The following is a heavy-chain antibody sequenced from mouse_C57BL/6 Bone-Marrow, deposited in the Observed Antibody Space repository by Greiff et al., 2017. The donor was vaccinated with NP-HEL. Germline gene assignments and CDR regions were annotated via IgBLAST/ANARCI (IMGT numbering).Heavy chain of an antibody. Sequence: VQLQQSGAELVKPGASVKMSCKASGYTFTSYWITWVKPRPGQGLEWIGDIYPGSGSTNYNEKFKSKATLTVDTSSSPAYMQLSSLTSEDSAVYYCARGGIYYGNYFYWDFDVWGTGTTVTVAS. CDR2: IYPGSGST. J-gene: IGHJ1*03. D-gene: IGHD2-1*01. CDR3: ARGGIYYGNYFYWDFDV. CDR1: GYTFTSYW. V-gene: IGHV1-55*01.